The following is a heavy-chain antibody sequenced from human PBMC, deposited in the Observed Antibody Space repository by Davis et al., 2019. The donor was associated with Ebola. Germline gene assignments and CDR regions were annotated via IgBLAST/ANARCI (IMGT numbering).Heavy chain of an antibody. CDR2: ISAYNGNT. Sequence: AASVKVSCKASGYTFTSYGISWVRQAPGQGLEWMGWISAYNGNTNYAQKFQGRVTMTRDTSTSTVYMELSSLRSEDTAVYYCARITIFGVVIVENDAFDIWGQGTMVTVSS. CDR3: ARITIFGVVIVENDAFDI. V-gene: IGHV1-18*01. J-gene: IGHJ3*02. CDR1: GYTFTSYG. D-gene: IGHD3-3*01.